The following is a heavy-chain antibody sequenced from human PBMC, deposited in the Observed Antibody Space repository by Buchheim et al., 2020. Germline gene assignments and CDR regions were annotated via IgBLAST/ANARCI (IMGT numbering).Heavy chain of an antibody. CDR2: IYHSGST. CDR3: ARFCAVRAAAGNSYYYGMDV. D-gene: IGHD6-13*01. CDR1: GGSISSSNW. Sequence: QVQLQESGPGLVKPSGTLSLTCAVSGGSISSSNWWSWVRQPPGKGLEWIGEIYHSGSTNYNPSLKSRVTISVAKSKNQFSLKLSSVTAADTAVYYCARFCAVRAAAGNSYYYGMDVWGQGTT. V-gene: IGHV4-4*02. J-gene: IGHJ6*02.